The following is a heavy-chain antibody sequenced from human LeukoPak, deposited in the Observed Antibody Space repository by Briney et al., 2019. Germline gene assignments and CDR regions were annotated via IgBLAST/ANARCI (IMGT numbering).Heavy chain of an antibody. Sequence: SETLSLTCTVSGGSISSSSYYWGWIRQPPGKGLEWIGSIYYSGSTYYNPSLKSRVTISVDTSKNQFSLKLSSVTAADTAVYYCARHDSNGWYVLLYWGQGTLVTVSS. CDR1: GGSISSSSYY. CDR2: IYYSGST. J-gene: IGHJ4*02. V-gene: IGHV4-39*01. CDR3: ARHDSNGWYVLLY. D-gene: IGHD6-19*01.